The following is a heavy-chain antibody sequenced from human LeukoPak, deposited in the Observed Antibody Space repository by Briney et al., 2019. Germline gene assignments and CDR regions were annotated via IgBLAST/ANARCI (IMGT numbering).Heavy chain of an antibody. Sequence: GGSLRLSCAASGFTFSTYAMSWVRQAPGKGLEWVSAVTGPGDTTYYADSVKGRFFMSREDSKTTVYLQMNSLRAEDTAIYYCAKGAEIDLWGQGTLVTVSS. CDR2: VTGPGDTT. D-gene: IGHD3-16*01. CDR3: AKGAEIDL. J-gene: IGHJ5*02. CDR1: GFTFSTYA. V-gene: IGHV3-23*01.